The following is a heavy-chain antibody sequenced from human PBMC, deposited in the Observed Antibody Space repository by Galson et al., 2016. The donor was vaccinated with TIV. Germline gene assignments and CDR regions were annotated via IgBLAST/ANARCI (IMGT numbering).Heavy chain of an antibody. J-gene: IGHJ4*02. CDR2: ISYDGSDQ. D-gene: IGHD4-17*01. CDR1: GFTFSDYG. V-gene: IGHV3-30*18. Sequence: SLRLSCAASGFTFSDYGMHWVRQAPGKGLEWVAAISYDGSDQYYAGSVKGRITISRDNSKNTLYLQMNSLRSDDTAMYYCAKDPRLYGDYFLHYFDYWGQGTLVTVSS. CDR3: AKDPRLYGDYFLHYFDY.